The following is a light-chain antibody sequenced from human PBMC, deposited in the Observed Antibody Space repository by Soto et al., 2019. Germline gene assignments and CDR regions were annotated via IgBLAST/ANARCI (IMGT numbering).Light chain of an antibody. J-gene: IGLJ2*01. CDR1: NIGSKS. CDR2: YDS. V-gene: IGLV3-21*04. Sequence: VLTQPPSVSVAPGKTARITCGGNNIGSKSVHWYQQKPGQAPVLVIYYDSDRPSGIPERFSGSNSGNTATLTISRVEAGDEADYYCQVWDSSSDHPVFGGGTKVTVL. CDR3: QVWDSSSDHPV.